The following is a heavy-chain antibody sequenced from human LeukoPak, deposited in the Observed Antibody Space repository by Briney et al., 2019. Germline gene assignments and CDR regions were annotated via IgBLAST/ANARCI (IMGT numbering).Heavy chain of an antibody. Sequence: GGSLRLSCAASGFTFSSYSMNWVRQAPGKGLEWVSSISSSSSYIYYADSVKGRFTISRDNAKNSLYLQMNSLRAEDTAVYYCARFSATVTSYSPLDYWGQGTLVTVSS. CDR2: ISSSSSYI. CDR1: GFTFSSYS. V-gene: IGHV3-21*01. CDR3: ARFSATVTSYSPLDY. D-gene: IGHD4-17*01. J-gene: IGHJ4*02.